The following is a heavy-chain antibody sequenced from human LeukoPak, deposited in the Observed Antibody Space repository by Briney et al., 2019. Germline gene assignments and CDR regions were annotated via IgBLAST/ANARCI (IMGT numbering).Heavy chain of an antibody. CDR2: ISWNSGSI. D-gene: IGHD2-2*01. J-gene: IGHJ4*02. CDR1: GFTFDDYA. V-gene: IGHV3-9*01. CDR3: AKGYCSSSSCYFDY. Sequence: GGSLRLSCAASGFTFDDYAMHWVRQAPGRGLEWVSGISWNSGSIGYADSVKGRFTISRDNAKNSLYLQMNSLRAEDTALYYCAKGYCSSSSCYFDYWGQGTLVTVSS.